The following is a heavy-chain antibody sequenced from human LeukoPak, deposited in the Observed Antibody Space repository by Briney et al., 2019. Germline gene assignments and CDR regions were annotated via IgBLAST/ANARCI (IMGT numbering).Heavy chain of an antibody. Sequence: GGSLRLSCAASGFTFDDYAMPWVRQAPGKGLEWVSCISWNSGSIGYADSVKGRFTISRDNAKNSLYLQMNSLRAEDTALYYCAKDISSGRRHFDYWGQGTLVTVSS. CDR2: ISWNSGSI. CDR3: AKDISSGRRHFDY. J-gene: IGHJ4*02. CDR1: GFTFDDYA. D-gene: IGHD6-19*01. V-gene: IGHV3-9*01.